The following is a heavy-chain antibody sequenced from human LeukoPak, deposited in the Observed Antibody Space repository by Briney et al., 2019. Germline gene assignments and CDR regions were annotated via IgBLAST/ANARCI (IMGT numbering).Heavy chain of an antibody. CDR2: IKSKTDGGTT. J-gene: IGHJ4*02. Sequence: GGSLRLSCAASGFTFSNAWVSWVRQAPGKGLEWVGRIKSKTDGGTTDYAAPVKGRFTISRDDSKNTLYLQMNSLKTEDTAVYYCTTAPDYVYFDYWGQGTLVTVSS. D-gene: IGHD4-17*01. CDR3: TTAPDYVYFDY. CDR1: GFTFSNAW. V-gene: IGHV3-15*01.